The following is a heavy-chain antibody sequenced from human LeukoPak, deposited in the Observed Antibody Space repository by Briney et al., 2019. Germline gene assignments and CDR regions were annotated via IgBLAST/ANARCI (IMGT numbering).Heavy chain of an antibody. CDR3: TREGVGGFDT. CDR1: GFTFSRYW. D-gene: IGHD3-16*01. V-gene: IGHV3-7*01. J-gene: IGHJ3*02. Sequence: GGSLRLSCAASGFTFSRYWMSWVRQAPGKGLEWVANIKQDGSDKGYVDSVKGRFTISRDNAMSSLYLQMNSLRVEDTAVYYCTREGVGGFDTWGQGAMVTVSS. CDR2: IKQDGSDK.